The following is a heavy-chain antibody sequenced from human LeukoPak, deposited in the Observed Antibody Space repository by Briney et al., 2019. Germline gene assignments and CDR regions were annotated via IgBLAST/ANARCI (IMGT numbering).Heavy chain of an antibody. D-gene: IGHD3-10*01. CDR3: ARDPNRKYYYGSGSPTYFDY. J-gene: IGHJ4*02. CDR2: IWYDGSNK. Sequence: GGSLRLSCAASGFTFSSYGMHWVRQAPGKGLEWVAVIWYDGSNKYYADSVKGRFTISRDNSKNSLYLQMNSLRAEDTAVYYCARDPNRKYYYGSGSPTYFDYWGQGTLVTVSS. V-gene: IGHV3-33*01. CDR1: GFTFSSYG.